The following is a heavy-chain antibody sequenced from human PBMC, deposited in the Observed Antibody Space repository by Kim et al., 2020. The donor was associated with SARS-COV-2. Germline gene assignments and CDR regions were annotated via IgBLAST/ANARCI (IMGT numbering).Heavy chain of an antibody. D-gene: IGHD2-2*02. J-gene: IGHJ5*02. CDR1: GFTFSSYG. CDR3: AKDYCSSTSCYIWFDP. V-gene: IGHV3-30*18. Sequence: GGSLRLSCAASGFTFSSYGMHWVRQAPGKGLEWVSVITYDGSNKYYADSVKGRFTISRDNSKNTLYLQMNSLRAEDTAVYYCAKDYCSSTSCYIWFDPWGQGTLVTVSS. CDR2: ITYDGSNK.